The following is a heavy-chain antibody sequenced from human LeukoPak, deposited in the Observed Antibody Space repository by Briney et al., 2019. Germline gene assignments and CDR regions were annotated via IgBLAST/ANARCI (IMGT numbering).Heavy chain of an antibody. CDR3: ARRRLLGSSGWSRGGWFDP. CDR1: GGSISSSSYY. V-gene: IGHV4-39*07. D-gene: IGHD6-19*01. CDR2: IYYSGST. J-gene: IGHJ5*02. Sequence: SSETLSLTCTVSGGSISSSSYYWGWIRQPPGKGLEWIGSIYYSGSTYYNPSLKSRVTISVDTSKNQFSLKLSSVTAADTAVYYCARRRLLGSSGWSRGGWFDPWGQGTLVTVSS.